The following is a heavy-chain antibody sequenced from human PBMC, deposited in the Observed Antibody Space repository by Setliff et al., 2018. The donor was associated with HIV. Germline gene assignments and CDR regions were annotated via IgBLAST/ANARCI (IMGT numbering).Heavy chain of an antibody. CDR3: ASIELAAMVPVDY. V-gene: IGHV3-11*06. J-gene: IGHJ4*02. D-gene: IGHD3-10*01. CDR1: GFTFSDYY. CDR2: ITGSSSYT. Sequence: GGSLRLSCAASGFTFSDYYMSWIRQAPGKGLEWVSYITGSSSYTNYADSVKGRFTISRDNDKNSVHLQMNSLRAEDTAVYYCASIELAAMVPVDYWGQGTLVTVSS.